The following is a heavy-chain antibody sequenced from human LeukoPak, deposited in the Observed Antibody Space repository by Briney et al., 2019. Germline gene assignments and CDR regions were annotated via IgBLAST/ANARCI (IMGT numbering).Heavy chain of an antibody. CDR3: ARAAAGLNNDAFDI. V-gene: IGHV1-46*01. D-gene: IGHD6-13*01. CDR2: INPSGGST. CDR1: GYTFTNYY. Sequence: ASVKVSCKPSGYTFTNYYMHWVRQAPGQGLEWMGIINPSGGSTSYAQRFQGRVTMTRDTSTSTVYMDLSSLRSEDTAVYYCARAAAGLNNDAFDIWGQGTMVTVSS. J-gene: IGHJ3*02.